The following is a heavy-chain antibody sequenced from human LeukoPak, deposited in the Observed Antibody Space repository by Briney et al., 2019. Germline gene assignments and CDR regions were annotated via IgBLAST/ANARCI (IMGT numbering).Heavy chain of an antibody. V-gene: IGHV3-23*01. CDR2: TSGSGGST. J-gene: IGHJ4*02. CDR3: AKDRFLMRDIVVVVAADGDY. CDR1: GFTFNSYA. D-gene: IGHD2-15*01. Sequence: GGSLRLSCAASGFTFNSYAMSWVRQAPGKGLEWVSATSGSGGSTYYADSVKGRFTISRDNSKNTLYLQMISLRAEDTAVYYCAKDRFLMRDIVVVVAADGDYWGQGTLVTVSS.